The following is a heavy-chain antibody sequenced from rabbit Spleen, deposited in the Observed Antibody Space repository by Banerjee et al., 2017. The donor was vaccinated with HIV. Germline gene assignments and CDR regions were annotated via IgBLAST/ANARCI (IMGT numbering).Heavy chain of an antibody. CDR2: IEGGSSAFS. Sequence: QEQLVESGGGLVQPGASLTLTCTASGVSFSFSSYMCWVRQAPGKGLEWIACIEGGSSAFSYFASWAKGRFTISKTSSTTVTLQMTSLTAADTATYFCARDSGSSFSSYGMDLWGPGTLVTVS. J-gene: IGHJ6*01. D-gene: IGHD8-1*01. CDR3: ARDSGSSFSSYGMDL. CDR1: GVSFSFSSY. V-gene: IGHV1S45*01.